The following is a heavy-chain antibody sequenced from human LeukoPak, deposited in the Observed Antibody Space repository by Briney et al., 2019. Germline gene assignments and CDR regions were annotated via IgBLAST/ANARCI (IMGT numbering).Heavy chain of an antibody. J-gene: IGHJ5*02. CDR2: IYYSGST. D-gene: IGHD3-3*01. CDR1: GGSISSSSYY. Sequence: SETLSLTCTVSGGSISSSSYYWGWIRQPPGQGLEWIGSIYYSGSTYYNPSLKSRVTISVDRSKNQFSLKLSSVTAADTAVYYCARATNELRFLEWLGWFDPWGQGTLVTVSS. V-gene: IGHV4-39*07. CDR3: ARATNELRFLEWLGWFDP.